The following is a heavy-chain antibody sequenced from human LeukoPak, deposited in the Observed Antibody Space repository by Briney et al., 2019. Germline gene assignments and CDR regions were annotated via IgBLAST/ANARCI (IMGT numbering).Heavy chain of an antibody. CDR1: GGSISSYH. V-gene: IGHV4-4*07. CDR3: ARDLVTVTKRFDI. Sequence: PSETLSLTCTVSGGSISSYHWSWIRQAAGKGLEWIGRIYTNETTNYNPSLKSRVTISIDTSKNQFSLKLSSVTAADTAVYYCARDLVTVTKRFDIWGQGTMVSVSS. D-gene: IGHD4-17*01. J-gene: IGHJ3*02. CDR2: IYTNETT.